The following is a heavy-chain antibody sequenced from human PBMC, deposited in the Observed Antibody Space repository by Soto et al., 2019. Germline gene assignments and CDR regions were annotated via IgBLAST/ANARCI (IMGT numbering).Heavy chain of an antibody. CDR3: ARIYCSSSSCYIGAFDY. D-gene: IGHD2-2*02. J-gene: IGHJ4*02. V-gene: IGHV4-30-4*01. CDR2: TYYSGST. Sequence: PSETLSLTCTVSGGSISSGDYYWSWIRQPPGKGLEWIGYTYYSGSTYYNPSLKSRVTISIDTSKNQFSLKLTSVTAADTAVYYCARIYCSSSSCYIGAFDYWGQGALVTV. CDR1: GGSISSGDYY.